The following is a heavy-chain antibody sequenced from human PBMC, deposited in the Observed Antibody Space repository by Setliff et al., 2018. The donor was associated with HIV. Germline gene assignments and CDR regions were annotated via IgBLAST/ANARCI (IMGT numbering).Heavy chain of an antibody. CDR1: GDFFSSDYY. CDR3: ARNRVPSSL. J-gene: IGHJ4*02. D-gene: IGHD3-10*01. CDR2: FHYSGST. V-gene: IGHV4-38-2*02. Sequence: PSETLSLTCTVSGDFFSSDYYWGWIRQSPGKGLEWIGSFHYSGSTSYNPSLRSRVTISIDTPKNQFSLKLNSVIAADTAVYYCARNRVPSSLWGQGTLVTVSS.